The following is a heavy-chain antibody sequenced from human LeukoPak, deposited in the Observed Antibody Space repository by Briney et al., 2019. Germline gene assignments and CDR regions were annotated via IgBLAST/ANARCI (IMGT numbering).Heavy chain of an antibody. Sequence: GGSLRLSCSASGFTFSSYAMHWVRQAPGKGLEYVSAISSNGGSTYYADPVKGRFTISRDNSKNTLYLQMNSLRAEDTAVYYCAKVRVVVTAAGHYFDYWGQGTLVTVSS. CDR1: GFTFSSYA. V-gene: IGHV3-64*04. CDR3: AKVRVVVTAAGHYFDY. J-gene: IGHJ4*02. CDR2: ISSNGGST. D-gene: IGHD2-21*02.